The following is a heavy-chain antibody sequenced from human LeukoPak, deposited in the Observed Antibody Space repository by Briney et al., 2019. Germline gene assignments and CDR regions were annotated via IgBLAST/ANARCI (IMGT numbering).Heavy chain of an antibody. CDR1: GFSFSSSS. D-gene: IGHD6-6*01. CDR3: ARLYSSSSGRAFDI. V-gene: IGHV3-48*02. Sequence: VGSLRLSCAASGFSFSSSSMNWVRQAPGKGLEWISYISSSSSAIYYADSVKGRFTISRDNAKNSLYLQMNSLRDEDTAVYYCARLYSSSSGRAFDIWGQGTMVTVSS. CDR2: ISSSSSAI. J-gene: IGHJ3*02.